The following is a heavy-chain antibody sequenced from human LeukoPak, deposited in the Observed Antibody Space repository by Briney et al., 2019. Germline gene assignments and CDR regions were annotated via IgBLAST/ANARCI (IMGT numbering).Heavy chain of an antibody. CDR2: ISVDIGNT. CDR3: ARDRLGYCGGGSCLLFDY. D-gene: IGHD2-15*01. V-gene: IGHV1-18*01. CDR1: GYTFASYG. Sequence: ASVKVSCKASGYTFASYGISWVRQAPGQGLVWMGWISVDIGNTNYAQSLQGRVSMTRDISTTIVYMELTSLRSDDTAVYYCARDRLGYCGGGSCLLFDYWGQGTLVTVSS. J-gene: IGHJ4*02.